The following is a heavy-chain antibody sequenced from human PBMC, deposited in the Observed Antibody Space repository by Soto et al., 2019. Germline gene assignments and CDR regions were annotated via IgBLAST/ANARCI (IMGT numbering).Heavy chain of an antibody. Sequence: QVQLQESGPGLVKPSQTLSLTCTVSGGSISSGGSYWSWIRQHPGKGLEWIGYIYYSGSTYYNPSLKSRVTISVDTSKNQFSLKLSSVTAADTAVYYCARVEATYSSSWYRSYYFDYWGQGTLVTVSS. D-gene: IGHD6-13*01. CDR3: ARVEATYSSSWYRSYYFDY. CDR1: GGSISSGGSY. CDR2: IYYSGST. V-gene: IGHV4-31*03. J-gene: IGHJ4*02.